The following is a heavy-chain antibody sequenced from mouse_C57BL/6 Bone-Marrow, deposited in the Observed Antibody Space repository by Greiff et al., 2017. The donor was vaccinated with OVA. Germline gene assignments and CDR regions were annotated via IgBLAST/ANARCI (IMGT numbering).Heavy chain of an antibody. V-gene: IGHV1-82*01. CDR3: ARSLRLGY. CDR2: IYPGDGDT. CDR1: GYAFSSSW. Sequence: QVQLQQSGPELVKPGASVKISCKASGYAFSSSWMNWVKQRPGKGLEWIGRIYPGDGDTNYNGKFKGKATLTADKSSSTAYMQLSSLTSEDSAVYFCARSLRLGYWGQGTTLTVSS. D-gene: IGHD3-2*02. J-gene: IGHJ2*01.